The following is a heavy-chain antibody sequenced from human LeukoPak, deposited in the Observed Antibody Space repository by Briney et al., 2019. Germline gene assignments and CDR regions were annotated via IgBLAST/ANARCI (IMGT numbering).Heavy chain of an antibody. CDR2: ISASGGST. V-gene: IGHV3-23*01. D-gene: IGHD6-13*01. CDR1: GFTFSSYS. CDR3: AKDSSSWYYFDS. J-gene: IGHJ4*02. Sequence: PGGSLRLSCAASGFTFSSYSMNWVRQAPGKGLEWVSTISASGGSTYYADSVKGRFTISRDNSKNTLYLQMNSLRPEDTAVYYCAKDSSSWYYFDSWGRGTLVTVSS.